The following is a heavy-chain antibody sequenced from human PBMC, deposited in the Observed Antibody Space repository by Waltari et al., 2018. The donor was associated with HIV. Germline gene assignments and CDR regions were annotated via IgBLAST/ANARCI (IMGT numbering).Heavy chain of an antibody. J-gene: IGHJ6*02. CDR3: ARLGYCSSTSCYYYYYYGMDV. V-gene: IGHV1-8*01. Sequence: QVQLVQSGAEVKKPGASVKVSCKASGYTFPSYDINWVRPAPGQGLEWMGWMNPNSGNTGYAQKFQGRVTMTRNTSISTAYMELSSLRSEDTAVYYCARLGYCSSTSCYYYYYYGMDVWGQGTTVTVSS. D-gene: IGHD2-2*01. CDR2: MNPNSGNT. CDR1: GYTFPSYD.